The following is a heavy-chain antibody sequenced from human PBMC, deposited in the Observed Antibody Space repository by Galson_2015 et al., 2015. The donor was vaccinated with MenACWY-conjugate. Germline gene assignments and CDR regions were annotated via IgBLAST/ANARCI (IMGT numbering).Heavy chain of an antibody. Sequence: PALVKPTQALTLTCTFSGFSLSTSGVGVGWIRQPPGKALEWLALICWGDGTRYSPSLKSRLTITKDTSKNQVVLTMTNMDPVDTATYYCAHSRQFSGWYYRYNWFDPWGQGTLVTVSS. D-gene: IGHD6-19*01. V-gene: IGHV2-5*02. CDR3: AHSRQFSGWYYRYNWFDP. J-gene: IGHJ5*02. CDR2: ICWGDGT. CDR1: GFSLSTSGVG.